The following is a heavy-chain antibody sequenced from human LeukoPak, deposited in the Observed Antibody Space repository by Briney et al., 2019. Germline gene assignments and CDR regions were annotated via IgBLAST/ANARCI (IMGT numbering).Heavy chain of an antibody. D-gene: IGHD6-19*01. J-gene: IGHJ6*02. CDR1: GYTFTGYY. Sequence: VASVKVSCKASGYTFTGYYMHWVRQAPGQGLEWMGWISAYNGNTNYAQRLQGRVTMTTDTSTSTAYMELRSLRSDDTAVYYCARVAVAGPYGMDVWGQGTTVTVSS. CDR3: ARVAVAGPYGMDV. V-gene: IGHV1-18*04. CDR2: ISAYNGNT.